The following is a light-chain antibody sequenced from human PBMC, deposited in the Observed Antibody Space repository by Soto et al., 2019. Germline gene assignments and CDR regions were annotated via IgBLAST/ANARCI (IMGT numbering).Light chain of an antibody. CDR1: QSISSW. V-gene: IGKV1-5*03. Sequence: DIQMTQSPSTLSASVGDRVTITCRASQSISSWLAWYQQRPGRAPKLLIYKASNLEGGVPSRFSGSGSGTELTLTISSLHPDDFATYYCQQYYTYPWTFGPGTKVDIK. J-gene: IGKJ1*01. CDR3: QQYYTYPWT. CDR2: KAS.